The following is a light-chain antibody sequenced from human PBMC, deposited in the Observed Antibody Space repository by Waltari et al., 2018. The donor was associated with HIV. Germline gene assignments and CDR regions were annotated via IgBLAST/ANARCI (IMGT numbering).Light chain of an antibody. CDR3: QSYDRRLMWV. J-gene: IGLJ2*01. V-gene: IGLV1-40*01. CDR2: QNI. Sequence: HSLLTQPPSVSGAPGQRVTISCTGSSSTIAPGYDVHWYQKYPGTAPKLLIFQNINRPSGVPDRFSGSKSVTSASLVITGLQAEDEADYYCQSYDRRLMWVFGGGTSLTV. CDR1: SSTIAPGYD.